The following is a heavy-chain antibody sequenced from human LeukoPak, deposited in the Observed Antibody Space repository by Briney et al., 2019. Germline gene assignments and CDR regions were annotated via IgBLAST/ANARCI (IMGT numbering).Heavy chain of an antibody. D-gene: IGHD2-21*01. CDR1: GFTFSSYS. Sequence: GGSLRLSCAASGFTFSSYSMNWVRQAPGKRLEWVSSISSSSSYIYYADSVKGRFTISRDNAKNSLYLQMNSLRAEDTAVYYCARGPYWEEAGDDAFDIWGQGTMVTVSS. V-gene: IGHV3-21*01. CDR3: ARGPYWEEAGDDAFDI. CDR2: ISSSSSYI. J-gene: IGHJ3*02.